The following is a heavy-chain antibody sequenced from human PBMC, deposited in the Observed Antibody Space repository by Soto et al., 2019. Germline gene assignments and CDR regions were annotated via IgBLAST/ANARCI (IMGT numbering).Heavy chain of an antibody. CDR2: IIPIFGTA. J-gene: IGHJ6*02. V-gene: IGHV1-69*13. CDR1: GGTFSSYA. Sequence: SMKVSCKASGGTFSSYAISWVRQAPGQGLEWMGGIIPIFGTANYAQKFQGRVTITADESTSTAYMELSSLRSEDTAVYYCASISEVVPAAIYYYGMDVWGQGTTVTVSS. CDR3: ASISEVVPAAIYYYGMDV. D-gene: IGHD2-2*01.